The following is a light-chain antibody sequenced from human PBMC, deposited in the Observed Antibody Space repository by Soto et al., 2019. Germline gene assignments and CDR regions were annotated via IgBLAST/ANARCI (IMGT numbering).Light chain of an antibody. Sequence: DIQMTQSPSTLSASVGDRVTITCRSSKSLSSWLAWYQQKPGRVPKLLIYKASSLKSVVPSRFSGSGSGTEDTLTISSLQPDDFATYYRQQYNSYPWTFGQGTKGEIK. CDR3: QQYNSYPWT. J-gene: IGKJ1*01. CDR1: KSLSSW. V-gene: IGKV1-5*03. CDR2: KAS.